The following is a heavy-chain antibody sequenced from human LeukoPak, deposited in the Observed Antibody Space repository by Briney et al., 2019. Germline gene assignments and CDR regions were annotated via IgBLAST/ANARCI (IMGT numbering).Heavy chain of an antibody. CDR3: AKEYDFWANNWFDP. Sequence: GGSLRLSCAASGFTFSIYAMSWVRQAPGKGLEWVSSISGSGGSTYYADSVKGRFTISRDNSKNTLYLQMNSLRGEDTAVYYCAKEYDFWANNWFDPWGQGTLVTVSS. V-gene: IGHV3-23*01. CDR2: ISGSGGST. CDR1: GFTFSIYA. J-gene: IGHJ5*02. D-gene: IGHD3-3*01.